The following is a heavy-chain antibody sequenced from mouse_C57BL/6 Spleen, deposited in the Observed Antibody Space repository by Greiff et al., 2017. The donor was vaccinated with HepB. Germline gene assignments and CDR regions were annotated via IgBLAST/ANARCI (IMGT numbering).Heavy chain of an antibody. CDR2: ISYDGSN. V-gene: IGHV3-6*01. Sequence: EVKLMESGPGLVKPSQSLSLTCSVTGYSITSGYYWNWIRQFPGNKLEWMGYISYDGSNNYNPSLKNRISITRDTSKNQFFLKLNSVTTEDTATYYCARGEVRRGPYYYAMDYWGQGTSVTVAS. CDR3: ARGEVRRGPYYYAMDY. J-gene: IGHJ4*01. D-gene: IGHD2-13*01. CDR1: GYSITSGYY.